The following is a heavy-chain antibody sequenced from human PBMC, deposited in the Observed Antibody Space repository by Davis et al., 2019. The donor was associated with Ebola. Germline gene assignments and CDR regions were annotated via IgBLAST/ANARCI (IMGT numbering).Heavy chain of an antibody. CDR3: AKRRGSNLVGAFDY. V-gene: IGHV3-23*01. D-gene: IGHD1-26*01. J-gene: IGHJ4*02. Sequence: PGGSLRLSCAASGLTFTIYAMSCVRQAPGKGLEWVSGISGRGGSTNYADSVKGRFIISRDNSKNTLDVQMNSLRAEDTAVYYCAKRRGSNLVGAFDYWGQGTLITVSS. CDR1: GLTFTIYA. CDR2: ISGRGGST.